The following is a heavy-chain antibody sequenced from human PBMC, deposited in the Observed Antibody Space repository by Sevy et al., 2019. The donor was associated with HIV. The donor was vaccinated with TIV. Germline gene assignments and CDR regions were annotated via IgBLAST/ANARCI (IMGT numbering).Heavy chain of an antibody. CDR1: GYTLTQLS. CDR2: FDPEDGKT. CDR3: AVTKDYYDSSGYPFDY. Sequence: ASVKVSCKVSGYTLTQLSMHWVRQAPGKGLEWMGTFDPEDGKTIYAQKFQGRVTMTEDKSTDTAYMQLTSLRSEDTAVFYCAVTKDYYDSSGYPFDYCGLGTLVTVSS. D-gene: IGHD3-22*01. V-gene: IGHV1-24*01. J-gene: IGHJ4*02.